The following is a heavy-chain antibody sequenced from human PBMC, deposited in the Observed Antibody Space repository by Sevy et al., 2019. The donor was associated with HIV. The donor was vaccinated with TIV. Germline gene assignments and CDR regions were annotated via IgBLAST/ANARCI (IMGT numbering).Heavy chain of an antibody. Sequence: GGSLRLSCAASGFTFSSYWMSWVRQAPGKELEWVANIKQDGSVKYYVDSVKGRFTISRDNVKNSLYLQMNSLRAEDTALYYCVRAVAAAGSYWGQGTLVTVSS. J-gene: IGHJ4*02. V-gene: IGHV3-7*01. CDR1: GFTFSSYW. CDR3: VRAVAAAGSY. CDR2: IKQDGSVK. D-gene: IGHD6-13*01.